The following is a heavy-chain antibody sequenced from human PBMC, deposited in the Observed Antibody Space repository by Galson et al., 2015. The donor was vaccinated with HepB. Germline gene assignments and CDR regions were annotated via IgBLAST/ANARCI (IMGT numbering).Heavy chain of an antibody. Sequence: SLRLSCAASGFTFSSYSMNWVRQAPGKGLEWVSYISSSSSTIYYADSVKGRFTIPRDNAKNSLYLQMNSLRAEDTAVYYCARIGYSGYDHLDYWGQGTLVTVSS. CDR2: ISSSSSTI. V-gene: IGHV3-48*04. CDR1: GFTFSSYS. CDR3: ARIGYSGYDHLDY. D-gene: IGHD5-12*01. J-gene: IGHJ4*02.